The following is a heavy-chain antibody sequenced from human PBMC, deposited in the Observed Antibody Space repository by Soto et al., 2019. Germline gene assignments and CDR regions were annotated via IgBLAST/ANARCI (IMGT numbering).Heavy chain of an antibody. J-gene: IGHJ4*02. V-gene: IGHV1-69*12. CDR1: GDSFSNYG. D-gene: IGHD4-17*01. CDR3: AKIPPRTTATAYYFDY. CDR2: IIPILDTA. Sequence: QVQLVQSGAEVKKPGSSVKVSCKASGDSFSNYGISWVRQAPRQGLEWVGGIIPILDTANYAQKFQGRVTITADESTNTAYMELSSLRSEDTAVYYCAKIPPRTTATAYYFDYWGQGTLVTVSS.